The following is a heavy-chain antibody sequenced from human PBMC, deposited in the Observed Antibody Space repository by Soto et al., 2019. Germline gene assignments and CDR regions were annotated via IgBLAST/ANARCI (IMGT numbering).Heavy chain of an antibody. CDR2: ISYDGSDK. V-gene: IGHV3-30-3*01. Sequence: QVQLVESGGGVVQPGRSLRLSCAASGFTFSPYTMHWVRQTPGKGLEWVAVISYDGSDKYYADSVRGRFTISGDNSKNTLFLQMNSLRAEDTALYYCARGGGFCGADCYKGGIDYWGQGALVTVSS. CDR3: ARGGGFCGADCYKGGIDY. CDR1: GFTFSPYT. D-gene: IGHD2-21*02. J-gene: IGHJ4*02.